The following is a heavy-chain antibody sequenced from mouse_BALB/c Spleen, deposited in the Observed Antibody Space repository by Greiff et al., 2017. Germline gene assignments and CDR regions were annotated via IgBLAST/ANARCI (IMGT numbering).Heavy chain of an antibody. V-gene: IGHV5-17*02. CDR2: ISSGSSTI. Sequence: EVMLVESGGGLVQPGGSRKLSCAASGFTFSSFGMHWVRQAPEKGLEWVAYISSGSSTIYYADTVKGRFTISRDNPKNTLFLQMTSLRSEDTAMYYCARRGYDKEGFAYWGQGTLVTVSA. J-gene: IGHJ3*01. D-gene: IGHD2-2*01. CDR3: ARRGYDKEGFAY. CDR1: GFTFSSFG.